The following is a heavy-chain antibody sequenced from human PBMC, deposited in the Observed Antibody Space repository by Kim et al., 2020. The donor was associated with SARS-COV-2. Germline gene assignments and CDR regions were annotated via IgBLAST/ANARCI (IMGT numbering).Heavy chain of an antibody. D-gene: IGHD3-3*01. J-gene: IGHJ6*02. CDR3: ARGPHYDSWSGYSDYYYGMDV. CDR1: GFTFNTYG. V-gene: IGHV3-33*01. Sequence: GGSLRLSCSASGFTFNTYGMHWVRQAPGKGLEWVAVIWFDGSDQYYADAVKGRFTISRDNSKDTLYLQMRSLRADDTAIYNCARGPHYDSWSGYSDYYYGMDVWGQGTTATVSS. CDR2: IWFDGSDQ.